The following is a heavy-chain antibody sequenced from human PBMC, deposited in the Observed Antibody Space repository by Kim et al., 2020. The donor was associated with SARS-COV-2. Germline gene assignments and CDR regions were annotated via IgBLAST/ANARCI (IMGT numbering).Heavy chain of an antibody. J-gene: IGHJ4*02. CDR2: LYWDAEK. Sequence: SGPTLVNPTQTLTLTCSFSGFSLSTSGVGVGWIRRPPGKALEWLELLYWDAEKYYSPSLESRLTITQDTSKNQVVLTMTDMDPVDTATYHCARGRIASGGWGPIVEYWSQRTLVTVSS. CDR1: GFSLSTSGVG. CDR3: ARGRIASGGWGPIVEY. D-gene: IGHD2-8*02. V-gene: IGHV2-5*02.